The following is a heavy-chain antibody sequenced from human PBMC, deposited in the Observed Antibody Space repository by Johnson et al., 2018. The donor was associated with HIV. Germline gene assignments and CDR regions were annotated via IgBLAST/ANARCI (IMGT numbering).Heavy chain of an antibody. CDR2: ISDSGRTV. J-gene: IGHJ3*01. D-gene: IGHD3-10*01. Sequence: QVQLVESGGGLVQPGGSLRLSCAASGFTFSDYDMIWIRQAPGKGLEFISFISDSGRTVYYADSVKGRFTISRDDAKNSLYLQMNSLSAEDTALYFCARDPLLYFRESPHAFDVWGQGTMVTVSS. CDR3: ARDPLLYFRESPHAFDV. V-gene: IGHV3-11*01. CDR1: GFTFSDYD.